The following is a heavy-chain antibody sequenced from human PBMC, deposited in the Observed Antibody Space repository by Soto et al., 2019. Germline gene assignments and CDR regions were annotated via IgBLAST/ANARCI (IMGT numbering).Heavy chain of an antibody. CDR2: IYYSGST. Sequence: SETQSLTYTVSGGSMSTSYDWGWIRQPPGKGLEWIGSIYYSGSTYYNPSLKSRVTISVDTSKNQFALELRSVTAADTAVYFCARSPRLYETIGYYSYYSDYWGQGTLVTVSS. CDR1: GGSMSTSYD. V-gene: IGHV4-39*06. D-gene: IGHD3-22*01. J-gene: IGHJ4*02. CDR3: ARSPRLYETIGYYSYYSDY.